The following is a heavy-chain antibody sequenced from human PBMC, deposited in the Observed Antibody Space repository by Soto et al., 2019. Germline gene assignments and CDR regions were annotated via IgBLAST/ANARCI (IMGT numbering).Heavy chain of an antibody. Sequence: GGSLRLSCAASGFIFSSYAMSWVRQAPGKGLEWVSAISGSGGNTYYADSVKGRFTISRDNSKNTLYLQMNSLRAEDTAEYYCAKTSGDYYYYYMDVWGKGTTVTVSS. CDR1: GFIFSSYA. CDR2: ISGSGGNT. V-gene: IGHV3-23*01. J-gene: IGHJ6*03. D-gene: IGHD3-10*01. CDR3: AKTSGDYYYYYMDV.